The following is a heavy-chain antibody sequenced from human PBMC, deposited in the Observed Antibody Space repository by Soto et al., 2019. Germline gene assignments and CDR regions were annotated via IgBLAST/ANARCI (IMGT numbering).Heavy chain of an antibody. Sequence: PSETLSLTCTVSGGSVISGSFYWSWLRQPPGRGLEWIGYIYYGGSTNYNPSLRSRVTISADTPKNQFSLRLSSVTAADTAVYYCARVVYDTRDPHRFDYWGQGTLVTVSS. CDR2: IYYGGST. J-gene: IGHJ4*02. CDR1: GGSVISGSFY. V-gene: IGHV4-61*01. CDR3: ARVVYDTRDPHRFDY. D-gene: IGHD3-9*01.